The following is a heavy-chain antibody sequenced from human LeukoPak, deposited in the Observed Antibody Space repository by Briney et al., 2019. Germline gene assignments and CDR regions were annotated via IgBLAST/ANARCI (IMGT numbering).Heavy chain of an antibody. CDR1: GFPFSSYW. CDR3: TRVGYIDEGIDY. V-gene: IGHV3-7*04. J-gene: IGHJ4*02. Sequence: GGSLRLSCVASGFPFSSYWMTWVRQAPGKGLEWVANIKQDGSKKSYVDSVKGRFTISRDNAKNSLYLQMNSLRVEDTAIYYCTRVGYIDEGIDYWGQGTLVSVSS. D-gene: IGHD5-24*01. CDR2: IKQDGSKK.